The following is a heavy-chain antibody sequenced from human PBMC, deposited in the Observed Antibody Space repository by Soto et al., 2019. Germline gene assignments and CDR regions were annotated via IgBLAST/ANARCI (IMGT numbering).Heavy chain of an antibody. V-gene: IGHV4-4*07. CDR2: IYSTGTT. J-gene: IGHJ4*02. CDR3: ARSGGSFNFDY. D-gene: IGHD2-15*01. Sequence: QVQLQESGPGLVKSSETLSLTCSVSGGSISGYYCSWIRQPAGKGLEWIGRIYSTGTTDYNPSFKSRVTMSLDTSNRQFSLTLTSVTAADTAIYYCARSGGSFNFDYWGPGALVSVSS. CDR1: GGSISGYY.